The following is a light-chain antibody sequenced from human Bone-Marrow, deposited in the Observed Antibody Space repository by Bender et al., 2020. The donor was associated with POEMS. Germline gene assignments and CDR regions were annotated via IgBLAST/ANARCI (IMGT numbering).Light chain of an antibody. CDR3: SSWDDSLSGWV. CDR1: SSDVGGYDY. V-gene: IGLV2-11*01. Sequence: QSALTQPRSVSGSPGQSVTISCTGTSSDVGGYDYVSWYQQYPGKAPQLMIYDVSKRPSGVPARFSGSKSGTSASLAISDIQSEDEGDYYCSSWDDSLSGWVFGGGTKLTVL. J-gene: IGLJ3*02. CDR2: DVS.